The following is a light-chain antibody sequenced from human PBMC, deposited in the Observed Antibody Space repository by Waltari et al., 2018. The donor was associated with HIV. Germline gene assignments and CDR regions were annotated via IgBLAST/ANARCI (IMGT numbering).Light chain of an antibody. Sequence: EIVLTPSPGTRSLSPGARATLSCRASQSVSNNYLAWYQQKPGQAPRLLIYGASSRATGSPDRFSGSGSGTDFTLTISRLEPEDFAVYYCQQYGTSPLTFGGGTNVDMK. CDR3: QQYGTSPLT. CDR2: GAS. V-gene: IGKV3-20*01. J-gene: IGKJ4*01. CDR1: QSVSNNY.